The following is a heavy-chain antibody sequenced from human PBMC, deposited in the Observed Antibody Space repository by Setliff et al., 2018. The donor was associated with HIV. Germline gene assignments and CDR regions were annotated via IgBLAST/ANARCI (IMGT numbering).Heavy chain of an antibody. D-gene: IGHD4-17*01. CDR1: GYSFTSYW. Sequence: PGESLKISCKGSGYSFTSYWISWVRQMPGKGLEWMGRIGPSNSNTNYSPSFQGHVTISADKSISTAYLQWSSLKASDTAMYYCARGFYGDYYFDYWGQGTLVTVSS. V-gene: IGHV5-10-1*01. CDR3: ARGFYGDYYFDY. J-gene: IGHJ4*02. CDR2: IGPSNSNT.